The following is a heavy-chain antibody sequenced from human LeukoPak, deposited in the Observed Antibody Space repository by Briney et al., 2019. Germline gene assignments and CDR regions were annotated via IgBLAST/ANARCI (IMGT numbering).Heavy chain of an antibody. Sequence: GGSLRLSCAASGFTFSSYWMSWVRQAPGKGLEWVANISEDGSEKYYVDSVKGRFTISRDNAKNSLYLQMDSLRAEDTAVYYCAKPLTAATGTDFDYWGQGTLVTVSS. CDR1: GFTFSSYW. CDR3: AKPLTAATGTDFDY. J-gene: IGHJ4*02. V-gene: IGHV3-7*05. D-gene: IGHD6-13*01. CDR2: ISEDGSEK.